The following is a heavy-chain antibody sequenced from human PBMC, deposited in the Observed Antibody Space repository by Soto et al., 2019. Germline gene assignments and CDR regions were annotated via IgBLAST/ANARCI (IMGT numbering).Heavy chain of an antibody. Sequence: ASVKVSCKASGGTFSSYAISWVRQAPGQGLEWMGGIIPIFGTANYAQKFQGRVTITADESTSTAYMELSSLRSEDTAVYYCARDRMTTVTKGGVDDAFDIWGQGTMVTVSS. V-gene: IGHV1-69*13. CDR1: GGTFSSYA. CDR3: ARDRMTTVTKGGVDDAFDI. CDR2: IIPIFGTA. D-gene: IGHD4-17*01. J-gene: IGHJ3*02.